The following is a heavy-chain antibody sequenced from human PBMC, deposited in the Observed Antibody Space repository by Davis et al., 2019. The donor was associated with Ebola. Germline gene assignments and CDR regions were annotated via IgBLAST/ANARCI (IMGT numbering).Heavy chain of an antibody. CDR1: GFTFSSYS. CDR2: SGRGGIT. D-gene: IGHD3-16*01. Sequence: PGGSLRLSCAASGFTFSSYSMNWVRQAPGKGLEWVSISGRGGITYYTDSVKGRFTISRDNSKNSLYLQMNSLRAEDTAMYYCAKDRKDIYYDASAFWIDAFNLWGRGTMVTVSS. V-gene: IGHV3-23*01. CDR3: AKDRKDIYYDASAFWIDAFNL. J-gene: IGHJ3*01.